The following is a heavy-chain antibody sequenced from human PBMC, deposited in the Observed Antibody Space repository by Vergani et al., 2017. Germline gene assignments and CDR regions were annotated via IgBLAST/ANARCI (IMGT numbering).Heavy chain of an antibody. CDR2: ISWNSGSI. V-gene: IGHV3-9*01. CDR3: AKAPFGRHKKIPDYGDYDGDEFFDY. D-gene: IGHD4-17*01. CDR1: GLTFDDYA. J-gene: IGHJ4*02. Sequence: EVQLVESGGGLVQPGRSLRLSCAASGLTFDDYAMHWVRQAPGKGLEWVSGISWNSGSIGYADSVKGRFTISRDNAEKSLYLQMNSLRAEDTALYYCAKAPFGRHKKIPDYGDYDGDEFFDYWGQGTLVTVSS.